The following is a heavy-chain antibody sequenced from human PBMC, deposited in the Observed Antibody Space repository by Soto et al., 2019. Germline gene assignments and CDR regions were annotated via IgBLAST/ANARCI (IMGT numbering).Heavy chain of an antibody. V-gene: IGHV1-8*02. J-gene: IGHJ4*02. Sequence: ASVKVSCKASGYTFTSYYMPWVRQATGQGLEWMGWMNPTGGNRGYAQKFQGRVTMTRNTAISTAYMELSSLRSEDTAVYYCARGPYSSSWHQWGQGTMVTVSS. CDR2: MNPTGGNR. CDR3: ARGPYSSSWHQ. CDR1: GYTFTSYY. D-gene: IGHD6-13*01.